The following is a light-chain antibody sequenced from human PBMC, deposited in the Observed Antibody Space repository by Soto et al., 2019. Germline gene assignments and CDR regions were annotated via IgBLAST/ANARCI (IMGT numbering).Light chain of an antibody. CDR2: GAS. Sequence: IGLTQSPGTLSLSPGERATLSCGASQSVTNNFLAWYQQKPGQAPRLLIYGASSRATGIPDRFSGSGSGTDFTLTISRLEPGDFAVYYCKQYGTPLFTFGPGTKVDIK. CDR1: QSVTNNF. J-gene: IGKJ3*01. CDR3: KQYGTPLFT. V-gene: IGKV3-20*01.